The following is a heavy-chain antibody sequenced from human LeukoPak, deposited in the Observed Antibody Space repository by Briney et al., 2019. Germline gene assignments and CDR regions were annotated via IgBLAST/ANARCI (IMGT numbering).Heavy chain of an antibody. CDR1: GFTFRSYS. CDR3: ARGTMIGYYFDY. D-gene: IGHD3-22*01. Sequence: GGSLRLSCAASGFTFRSYSMTWVRQAPGTVLAWVSNINQDGSEKYYVDSVKGRFTISRDNARNSLYLQMNSLRAGDTAVYYCARGTMIGYYFDYWGQGTLVTVSS. J-gene: IGHJ4*02. CDR2: INQDGSEK. V-gene: IGHV3-7*01.